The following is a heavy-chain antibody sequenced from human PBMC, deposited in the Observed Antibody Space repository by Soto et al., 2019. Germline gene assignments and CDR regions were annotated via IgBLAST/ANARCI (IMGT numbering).Heavy chain of an antibody. V-gene: IGHV3-23*01. CDR1: GFTFSNYA. CDR3: ARDEAPSGSYSHRWYFDL. Sequence: EVNLLESGGGFVQPGGSLRLSCAASGFTFSNYAMSWVRRAPGKGLEWVSSISGSGGGTFYADSVKGRFTISRDNFKNTLYLQMNSLRAEDTAVYYCARDEAPSGSYSHRWYFDLWGRGTLVTVSS. D-gene: IGHD1-26*01. J-gene: IGHJ2*01. CDR2: ISGSGGGT.